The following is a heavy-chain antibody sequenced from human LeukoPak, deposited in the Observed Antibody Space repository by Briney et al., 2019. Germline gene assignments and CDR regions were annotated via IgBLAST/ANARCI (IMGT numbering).Heavy chain of an antibody. V-gene: IGHV1-58*01. Sequence: ASVKVSCKASGFTFTSSAVQWVRQARGQRLEWIGWIVVGSGNTNYAQKFQERVTITRDMSTSTAYMELSSLRSEDTAVYYCGRGSVGFGELNYWGQGTLVTVSS. CDR3: GRGSVGFGELNY. D-gene: IGHD3-10*01. CDR2: IVVGSGNT. CDR1: GFTFTSSA. J-gene: IGHJ4*02.